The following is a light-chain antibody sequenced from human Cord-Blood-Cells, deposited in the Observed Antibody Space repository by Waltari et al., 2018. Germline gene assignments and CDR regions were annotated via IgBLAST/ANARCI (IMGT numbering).Light chain of an antibody. Sequence: DIVMTQSPLSLPVTPGEPASISCRSSPSLLHSNGYNYLVWYLQKPGQSPQLLIYLGSNRASGVPDRFSGSGSGTYCTLKISRVEAENVGVYYCMQALQTPYTFGQGTKLEIK. J-gene: IGKJ2*01. CDR1: PSLLHSNGYNY. V-gene: IGKV2-28*01. CDR2: LGS. CDR3: MQALQTPYT.